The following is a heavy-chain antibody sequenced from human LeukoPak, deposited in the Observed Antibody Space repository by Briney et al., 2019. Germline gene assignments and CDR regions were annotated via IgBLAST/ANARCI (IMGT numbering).Heavy chain of an antibody. Sequence: SETLSLTCTVSGGSISSYYWSWIRQPAGKGLEWIGRIYTSGSTNYNPSLKSRVTMSVDTSKNQFSLKLSSVTAADTAVYYCASNQWPSWYFDLWGRGTLVTVSA. CDR3: ASNQWPSWYFDL. J-gene: IGHJ2*01. D-gene: IGHD6-19*01. CDR2: IYTSGST. CDR1: GGSISSYY. V-gene: IGHV4-4*07.